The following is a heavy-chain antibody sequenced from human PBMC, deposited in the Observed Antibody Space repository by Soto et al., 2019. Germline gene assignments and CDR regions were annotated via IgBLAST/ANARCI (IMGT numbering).Heavy chain of an antibody. CDR2: IIPIFGTA. D-gene: IGHD4-17*01. CDR3: ARSGDYGDYYNAPTQRYYFDY. J-gene: IGHJ4*02. V-gene: IGHV1-69*12. Sequence: QVQLVQSGAEVKKPGSSVKVSCKASGGTFSSYAISWVRQAPGQGLEWMGGIIPIFGTANYAQKFQGRVTITADESTSTAYMELSSLRSEDTAVYYCARSGDYGDYYNAPTQRYYFDYWGQGTLVTVSS. CDR1: GGTFSSYA.